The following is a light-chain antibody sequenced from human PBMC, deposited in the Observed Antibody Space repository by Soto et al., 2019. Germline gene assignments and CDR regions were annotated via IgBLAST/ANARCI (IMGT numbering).Light chain of an antibody. Sequence: EIVLTQSPGTLSLSPGERATLSCRASQSVSSSYLAWYQQKPGQAPRLLIYGASSRATGIPDRFSGSGSGGVCTVTISRLEPEDVAVYYCQQYGSSPALTFGGGTKVEIK. CDR2: GAS. CDR1: QSVSSSY. CDR3: QQYGSSPALT. J-gene: IGKJ4*01. V-gene: IGKV3-20*01.